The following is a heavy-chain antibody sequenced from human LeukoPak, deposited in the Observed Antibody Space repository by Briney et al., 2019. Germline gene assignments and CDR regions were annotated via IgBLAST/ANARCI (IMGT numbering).Heavy chain of an antibody. J-gene: IGHJ6*03. Sequence: SETLSLTCTVSGGSISSGSYYWSWIRQPAGKGLEWIGRIYTSGSTNYNPSLKSRVTISVDTSKNQFSLKLSSVTAADTAAYYCARDPTTIFGVAAIPYYYYYMDVWGKGTTVTVSS. D-gene: IGHD3-3*01. CDR1: GGSISSGSYY. CDR2: IYTSGST. CDR3: ARDPTTIFGVAAIPYYYYYMDV. V-gene: IGHV4-61*02.